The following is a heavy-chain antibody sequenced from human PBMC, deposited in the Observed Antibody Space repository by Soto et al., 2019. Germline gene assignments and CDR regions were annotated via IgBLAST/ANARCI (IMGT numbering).Heavy chain of an antibody. CDR1: GFTFSSYA. V-gene: IGHV3-23*01. D-gene: IGHD3-3*01. CDR3: AKYPRGITIFGVVIIRLAGEFDY. CDR2: ISGSGGST. J-gene: IGHJ4*02. Sequence: PGGSLRLSCAASGFTFSSYAMSWVRQAPGKGLEWVSAISGSGGSTYYADSVKGRFTISRDNSKNTLYLQMNSLRAEDTFVYYCAKYPRGITIFGVVIIRLAGEFDYWGQGTLVTVSS.